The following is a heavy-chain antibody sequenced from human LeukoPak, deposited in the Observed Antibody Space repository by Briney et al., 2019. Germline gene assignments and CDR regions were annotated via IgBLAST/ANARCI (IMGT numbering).Heavy chain of an antibody. CDR1: GFTFSSYG. CDR2: ISYDGSNK. D-gene: IGHD4-17*01. J-gene: IGHJ6*02. CDR3: AKDSLRPWYYYGMDV. Sequence: GGSLRLSCAASGFTFSSYGIHWVRQAPGKGLEWVAVISYDGSNKYYADSVKGRFTISRDNSKNTLYLQMNSLRAEDTAVYYCAKDSLRPWYYYGMDVWGQGTTVTVSS. V-gene: IGHV3-30*18.